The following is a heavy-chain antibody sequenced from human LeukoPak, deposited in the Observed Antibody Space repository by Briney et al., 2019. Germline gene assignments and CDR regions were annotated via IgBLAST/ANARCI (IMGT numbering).Heavy chain of an antibody. V-gene: IGHV3-23*01. CDR3: AKDWWYRPAAGSLDV. D-gene: IGHD2-2*01. Sequence: GGSLRLCCAASGFTFSSYAMSWVRQAPGKGLEWVSAISGSGGSTYYADSVKGRFTISRDNSKNTLYLQMNSLRAEDTAVYYCAKDWWYRPAAGSLDVWGQGTTVTVSS. J-gene: IGHJ6*02. CDR1: GFTFSSYA. CDR2: ISGSGGST.